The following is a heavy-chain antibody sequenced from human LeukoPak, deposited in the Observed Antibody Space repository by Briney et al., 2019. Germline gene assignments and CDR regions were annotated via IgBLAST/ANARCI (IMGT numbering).Heavy chain of an antibody. CDR2: INHSGST. V-gene: IGHV4-34*01. Sequence: SETLSLTCAVYGGSFSGYYWSWIRQPPGKGLEWIGEINHSGSTNYNPSLKSRVTISVDTSKNQFSLKLSSVTAADTAVYYCARARSYCSGGSCYRHRDYYYYMDVWGKGTTVTVSS. CDR1: GGSFSGYY. CDR3: ARARSYCSGGSCYRHRDYYYYMDV. D-gene: IGHD2-15*01. J-gene: IGHJ6*03.